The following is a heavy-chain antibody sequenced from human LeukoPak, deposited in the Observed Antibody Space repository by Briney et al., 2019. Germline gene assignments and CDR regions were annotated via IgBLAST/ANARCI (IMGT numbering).Heavy chain of an antibody. V-gene: IGHV3-49*03. D-gene: IGHD2-15*01. CDR3: TRDFGDCSGGGCYSIGD. CDR2: IRSKAYGGTT. CDR1: GFTFGDYA. J-gene: IGHJ4*02. Sequence: PGGSLRLSCTASGFTFGDYAMSWFRQAPGKGLEWVGFIRSKAYGGTTEYAASVKGRFTISRDDSKSIAYLQMNSLKTEDTAMYYCTRDFGDCSGGGCYSIGDWGQGTLVTVSS.